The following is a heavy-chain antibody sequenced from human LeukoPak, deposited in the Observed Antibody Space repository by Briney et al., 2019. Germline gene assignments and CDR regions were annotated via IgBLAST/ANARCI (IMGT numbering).Heavy chain of an antibody. Sequence: PSETLSLTCTVSGYSISSGYYWGWIRQPPGKGLEWIGSIYHSGSTYYNPSLKSRVTISVDTSKDQFSLKLSSVTAADTAVYYCARGPYSSGYYYGNWFDPWGQGTLVTVSS. J-gene: IGHJ5*02. CDR2: IYHSGST. D-gene: IGHD3-22*01. CDR3: ARGPYSSGYYYGNWFDP. CDR1: GYSISSGYY. V-gene: IGHV4-38-2*02.